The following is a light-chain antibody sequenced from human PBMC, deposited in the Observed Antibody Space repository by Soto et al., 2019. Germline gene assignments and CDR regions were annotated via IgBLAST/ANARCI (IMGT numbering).Light chain of an antibody. CDR2: DAS. V-gene: IGKV3-11*01. J-gene: IGKJ5*01. CDR3: QQRSNWS. CDR1: QSVNRN. Sequence: EVVMTQSPATLSVSPGERASLSCRASQSVNRNLAWYQQKPGQAPRLLIYDASNRATGIPARFSGSGSGTDFTLTISSLEPEDFAVYYCQQRSNWSFGQGTRLEIK.